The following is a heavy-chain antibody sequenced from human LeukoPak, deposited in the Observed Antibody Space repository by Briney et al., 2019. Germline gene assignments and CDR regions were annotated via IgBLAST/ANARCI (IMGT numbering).Heavy chain of an antibody. D-gene: IGHD3-22*01. CDR2: ISSSSDYT. Sequence: PGGSLRLSCAASGFPFSSYSMNWVRQAPGKGLGWVSSISSSSDYTHYADSMKGRFTISRDNAKNSLYLQMNSLRAEDTAIYYCARGVAYYYDFSGYGSWFDPWGQGTLVTVSS. J-gene: IGHJ5*02. V-gene: IGHV3-21*04. CDR3: ARGVAYYYDFSGYGSWFDP. CDR1: GFPFSSYS.